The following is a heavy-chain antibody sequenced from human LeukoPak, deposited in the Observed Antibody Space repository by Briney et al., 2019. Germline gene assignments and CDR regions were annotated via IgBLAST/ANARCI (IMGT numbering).Heavy chain of an antibody. Sequence: GGSLRLSCAASGFTFSSYDLMWVRQAPGKGLEWVAGITGSGGSTQHADSVKGRFTISRDNSKNTLYLQMSSLRAEDTAVYFCASPRSSFFDYWGQGTLVTVSS. CDR2: ITGSGGST. D-gene: IGHD1-26*01. J-gene: IGHJ4*02. V-gene: IGHV3-23*01. CDR1: GFTFSSYD. CDR3: ASPRSSFFDY.